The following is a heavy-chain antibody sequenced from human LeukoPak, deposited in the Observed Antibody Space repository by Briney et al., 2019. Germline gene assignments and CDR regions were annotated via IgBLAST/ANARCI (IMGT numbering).Heavy chain of an antibody. CDR3: ARDQAYCGGDCYFDF. CDR1: DYSISSAYY. V-gene: IGHV4-38-2*02. CDR2: IYHSGST. D-gene: IGHD2-21*02. Sequence: PSETLSLTCAVSDYSISSAYYWGWIRQPPGQGLEWIGSIYHSGSTDYNPSLKSRVTISVDTSKNQFSLRLRSVTAADTAVYYCARDQAYCGGDCYFDFWGQGTLVTVPS. J-gene: IGHJ4*02.